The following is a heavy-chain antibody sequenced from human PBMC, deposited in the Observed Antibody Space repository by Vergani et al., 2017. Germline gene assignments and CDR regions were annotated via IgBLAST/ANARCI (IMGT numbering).Heavy chain of an antibody. CDR1: GGTFSSYA. CDR2: IIPILGIA. J-gene: IGHJ6*02. CDR3: ASYHYYDRSGDRKYYYYYGMDV. V-gene: IGHV1-69*09. D-gene: IGHD3-22*01. Sequence: QVQLVQSGAEVKKPGSSVKVSCKASGGTFSSYAISWVRQAPGQGLEWMGGIIPILGIANYAQKFQGRVTITADKSTSTAYMELSSLRSEDTAVYYCASYHYYDRSGDRKYYYYYGMDVWGQGTTVTVSS.